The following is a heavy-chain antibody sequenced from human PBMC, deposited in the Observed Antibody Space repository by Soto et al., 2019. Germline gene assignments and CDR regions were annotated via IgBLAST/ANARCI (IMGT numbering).Heavy chain of an antibody. CDR2: IIPIFGTA. V-gene: IGHV1-69*13. D-gene: IGHD5-12*01. CDR1: GGTFSSYA. CDR3: ARSSGYDSYYYYGMDV. Sequence: SVKVSCKASGGTFSSYAISWVRQAPGQGLEWMGGIIPIFGTANYAQKFQGRVTITADESTSTAYMGLSSLRSEDTAVYYCARSSGYDSYYYYGMDVWGQGTTVTVSS. J-gene: IGHJ6*02.